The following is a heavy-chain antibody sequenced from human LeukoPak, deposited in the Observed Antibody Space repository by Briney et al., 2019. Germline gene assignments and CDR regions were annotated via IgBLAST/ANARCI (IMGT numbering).Heavy chain of an antibody. J-gene: IGHJ5*02. Sequence: GGSLRLSCAASGFILSDHYIDWVRRAPGKGLEWVGRTRNKANSYTTEYAASVKGRFTISRDDPKNLLYLQMNSLKSEDTAVYYCGRSGRYRPSDLWGQGTLVTVSS. CDR2: TRNKANSYTT. CDR3: GRSGRYRPSDL. CDR1: GFILSDHY. D-gene: IGHD1-26*01. V-gene: IGHV3-72*01.